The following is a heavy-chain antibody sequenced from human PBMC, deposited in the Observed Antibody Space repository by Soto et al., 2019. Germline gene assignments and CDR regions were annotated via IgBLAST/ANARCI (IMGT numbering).Heavy chain of an antibody. Sequence: QVQLVESGGGVVQPGRSLRLSCAASGFTFSSYGMHWVRQAPGKGLEWVAVISYDGSNKYYADSVKGRLTISRDNSKNTLYLQMNSLRAEDTAVYYYATTVAGTMLASFDYWGQGTLVTVSS. CDR1: GFTFSSYG. CDR2: ISYDGSNK. J-gene: IGHJ4*02. D-gene: IGHD6-19*01. V-gene: IGHV3-30*03. CDR3: ATTVAGTMLASFDY.